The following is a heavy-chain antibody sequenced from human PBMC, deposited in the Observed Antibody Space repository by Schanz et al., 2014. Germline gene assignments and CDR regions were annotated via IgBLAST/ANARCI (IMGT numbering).Heavy chain of an antibody. Sequence: QVQVEQSGPEVKKPGASVTVSCQASGYTFSFTSYNVHWVRQAPGQGLEWMGYINSSGGGTSYAQKFQDRLTMTRDASTSTVYMELSSLRSEDTAVYYCAGTYCSSTSCYTGYYYMDVWGKGTTXTVSS. CDR3: AGTYCSSTSCYTGYYYMDV. CDR2: INSSGGGT. CDR1: GYTFSFTSYN. V-gene: IGHV1-46*01. D-gene: IGHD2-2*02. J-gene: IGHJ6*03.